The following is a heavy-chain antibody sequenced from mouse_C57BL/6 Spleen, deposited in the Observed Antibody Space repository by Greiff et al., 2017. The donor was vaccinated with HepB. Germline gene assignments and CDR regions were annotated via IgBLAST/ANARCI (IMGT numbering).Heavy chain of an antibody. CDR2: IYPGSGST. Sequence: QVQLQQPGAELVKPGASVKMSCKASGYTFTSYWITWVKQRPGQGLEWIGDIYPGSGSTNYNEKFKSKATLTVDTSSSTAYMQLSSLTSEDSAVYYCARYDGTESYAMDYWGQGTSVTVSS. V-gene: IGHV1-55*01. CDR1: GYTFTSYW. J-gene: IGHJ4*01. D-gene: IGHD2-3*01. CDR3: ARYDGTESYAMDY.